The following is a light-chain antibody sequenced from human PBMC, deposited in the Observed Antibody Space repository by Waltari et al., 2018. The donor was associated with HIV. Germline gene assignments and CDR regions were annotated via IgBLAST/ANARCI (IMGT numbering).Light chain of an antibody. V-gene: IGLV2-14*01. CDR2: EVS. CDR3: SSYTSSNTLVV. Sequence: QSALTQPASVSGSPGPSVTISCTGISSDVGGYNYVSWYQQHPRKAPKLMIYEVSTRASGVSTRFSGSKAGNTASLTISGLQAEDEADYYCSSYTSSNTLVVFGGGTKLTVL. CDR1: SSDVGGYNY. J-gene: IGLJ2*01.